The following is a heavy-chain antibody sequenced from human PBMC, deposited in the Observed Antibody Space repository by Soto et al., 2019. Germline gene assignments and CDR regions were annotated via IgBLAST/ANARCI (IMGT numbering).Heavy chain of an antibody. CDR1: GGSFSGYY. CDR3: ARGGRGDSVVVTATAYFQH. Sequence: QVQLQQWGAGLLKPSETLSLTCAVYGGSFSGYYWSWIRQPPGKGLEWIGEINHSGSNNYNPSLKSRFTISVDTTKNQFSLKLSSVTAADTAVYYCARGGRGDSVVVTATAYFQHWGQGTLVTVSS. D-gene: IGHD2-21*02. V-gene: IGHV4-34*01. J-gene: IGHJ1*01. CDR2: INHSGSN.